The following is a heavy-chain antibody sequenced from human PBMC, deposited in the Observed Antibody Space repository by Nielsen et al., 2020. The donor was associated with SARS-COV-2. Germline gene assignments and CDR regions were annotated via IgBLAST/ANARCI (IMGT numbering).Heavy chain of an antibody. J-gene: IGHJ4*02. V-gene: IGHV3-23*01. CDR1: GFTFSDYA. CDR3: ARESSDSSGYYLDY. CDR2: IKTNGGIT. D-gene: IGHD3-22*01. Sequence: GESLKISCAASGFTFSDYAMAWVRQAPGKGLEGVSVIKTNGGITYYADSVKGRCTISRDNSKNTLYLQMNSLRVEDTAVYYCARESSDSSGYYLDYWGQGTLVTVSS.